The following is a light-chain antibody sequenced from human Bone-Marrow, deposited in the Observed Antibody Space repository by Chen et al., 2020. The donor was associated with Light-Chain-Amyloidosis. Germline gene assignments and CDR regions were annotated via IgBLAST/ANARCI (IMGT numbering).Light chain of an antibody. V-gene: IGKV3-20*01. CDR3: QQYGTSPLT. J-gene: IGKJ4*01. Sequence: EIVLKKSPGTLSLSPGEGANLSCRASQTISSNYLTWYQQKFGQAPRLLIYGSSSRATGIPDRFTGSGSGTDFTLTINRLEPEDFAMYYCQQYGTSPLTFGGGTKVEIK. CDR1: QTISSNY. CDR2: GSS.